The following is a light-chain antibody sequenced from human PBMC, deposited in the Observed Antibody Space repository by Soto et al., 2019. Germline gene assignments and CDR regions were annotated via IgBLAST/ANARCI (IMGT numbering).Light chain of an antibody. J-gene: IGKJ1*01. Sequence: IQMTKTHSTLSAHAGDRVTITSRAGQSVSTWLAWYQQKPGKAPRLLIYDASSLESGVPSRFGGGGSGTEFTLTISSLQPDDFATYYCQQYNSYSWTFGQGTKVDIK. V-gene: IGKV1-5*01. CDR3: QQYNSYSWT. CDR1: QSVSTW. CDR2: DAS.